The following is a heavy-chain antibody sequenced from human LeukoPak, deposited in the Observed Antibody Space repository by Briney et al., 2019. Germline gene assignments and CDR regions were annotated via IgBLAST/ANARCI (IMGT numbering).Heavy chain of an antibody. V-gene: IGHV3-15*01. Sequence: GGSLRLSCAASGVTLSDAWMTWVRQAPGKGLEWVGRIKTKVDGATTDYAAPVIGRFTISRDNSKNTLYLQMNSLRAEDTAVYYRARPHPHYYDSSGYYYFDYWGQGTLVTVSS. CDR1: GVTLSDAW. CDR2: IKTKVDGATT. J-gene: IGHJ4*02. D-gene: IGHD3-22*01. CDR3: ARPHPHYYDSSGYYYFDY.